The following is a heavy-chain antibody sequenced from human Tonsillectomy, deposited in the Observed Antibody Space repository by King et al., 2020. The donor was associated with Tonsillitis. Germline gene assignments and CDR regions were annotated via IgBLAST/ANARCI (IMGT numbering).Heavy chain of an antibody. Sequence: VQLQESGPGLVKPSETLSLTCTVSGGSIRSYYWSWIRQPPGKGLEWIGYMFYSSSTNYNPSLRSLVTISLDTSKNQFSLKLISVTAADTAVYYCARTHPSHWGLNWFDPWGQGTLVTVSS. CDR1: GGSIRSYY. CDR3: ARTHPSHWGLNWFDP. D-gene: IGHD3-16*01. CDR2: MFYSSST. J-gene: IGHJ5*02. V-gene: IGHV4-59*08.